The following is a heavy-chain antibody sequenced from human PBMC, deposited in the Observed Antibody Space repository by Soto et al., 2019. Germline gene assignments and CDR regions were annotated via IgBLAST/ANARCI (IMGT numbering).Heavy chain of an antibody. D-gene: IGHD3-9*01. CDR1: GGSISSYY. Sequence: PSETLSLTCTVSGGSISSYYWSWIRQPPGKGLEWIGYIYYSGSTNYNPSLKSRVTISVDTSKNQFSLKLSSVTAADTAVYYCARDRGMTTGYMQPPDAFDIWGQGTMVTVSS. J-gene: IGHJ3*02. CDR3: ARDRGMTTGYMQPPDAFDI. V-gene: IGHV4-59*01. CDR2: IYYSGST.